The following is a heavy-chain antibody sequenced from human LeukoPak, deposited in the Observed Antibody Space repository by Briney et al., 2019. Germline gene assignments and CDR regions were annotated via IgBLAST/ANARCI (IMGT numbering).Heavy chain of an antibody. CDR3: ARAVGEWELLP. CDR1: GFTFSDAW. V-gene: IGHV3-74*01. J-gene: IGHJ4*02. D-gene: IGHD1-26*01. Sequence: PGGSLRLSCAGFGFTFSDAWMSWVRQAPGKGLVWVSRINTDGSSTSYADSVRGRFTISRDNAKNTLYLQMNSLRAEDTAVYYCARAVGEWELLPWGQGTLVTVSS. CDR2: INTDGSST.